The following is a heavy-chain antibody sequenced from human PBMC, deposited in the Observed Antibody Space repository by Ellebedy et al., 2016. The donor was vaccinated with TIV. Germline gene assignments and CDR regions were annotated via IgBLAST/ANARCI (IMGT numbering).Heavy chain of an antibody. J-gene: IGHJ6*02. CDR1: GFTFSSYA. CDR3: ARGELRIQLWFPYYYYGIDV. CDR2: ISGSGGST. Sequence: GGSLRLSXAASGFTFSSYAMSWVRQAPGKGLEWVSAISGSGGSTYYADSVKGRFTISRDNSKNTLYLQMNSLRAEDTAVYYCARGELRIQLWFPYYYYGIDVWGQGTTVTVSS. D-gene: IGHD5-18*01. V-gene: IGHV3-23*01.